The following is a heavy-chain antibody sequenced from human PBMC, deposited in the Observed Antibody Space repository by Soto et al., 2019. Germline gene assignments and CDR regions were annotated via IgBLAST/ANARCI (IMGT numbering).Heavy chain of an antibody. CDR3: ARLQGGGSSHAFDI. Sequence: RGALKISCKGFGNSFTPYLIGWGRQRAGKGLEWMGIIYPGDSDTRYSPSFQGQVTISADKSISTAYLQWSSLKASDTAMYYCARLQGGGSSHAFDIWGQGTMVTV. V-gene: IGHV5-51*01. CDR2: IYPGDSDT. CDR1: GNSFTPYL. J-gene: IGHJ3*02. D-gene: IGHD2-15*01.